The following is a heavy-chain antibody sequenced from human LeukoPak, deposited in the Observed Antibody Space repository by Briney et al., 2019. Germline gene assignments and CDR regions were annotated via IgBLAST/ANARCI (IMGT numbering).Heavy chain of an antibody. V-gene: IGHV3-21*06. Sequence: GGSLRLSCAASGFTFSSYTMNWVRQAPGKGLEWVSSISSSSGYIYYADSVKGRSSISRDNAKNSVYLQMYSLRPEDTAVYYCAILMLRGVRNDYWGQGTLVTVSS. CDR2: ISSSSGYI. D-gene: IGHD3-10*01. CDR3: AILMLRGVRNDY. CDR1: GFTFSSYT. J-gene: IGHJ4*02.